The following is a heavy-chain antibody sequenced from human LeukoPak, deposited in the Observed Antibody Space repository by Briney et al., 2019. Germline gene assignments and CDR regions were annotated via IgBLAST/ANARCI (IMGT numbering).Heavy chain of an antibody. D-gene: IGHD5-12*01. CDR2: IYYSGST. Sequence: SSETLSLTCTVSGGSISSYYWSWIRQPPGKGLEWIGYIYYSGSTNYNPSLKSRVTISVDTSKNQFSLKLSSVTAADTAVYYCARGSPGYSGYPLDYWGQGTLVTVSS. CDR3: ARGSPGYSGYPLDY. CDR1: GGSISSYY. J-gene: IGHJ4*02. V-gene: IGHV4-59*12.